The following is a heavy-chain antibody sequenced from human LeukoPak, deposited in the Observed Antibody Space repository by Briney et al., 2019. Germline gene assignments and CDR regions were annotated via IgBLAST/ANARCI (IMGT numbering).Heavy chain of an antibody. J-gene: IGHJ3*01. Sequence: GASLRLSCAASGFTFSIYPMGWVRQAPGKGLEWVSAISGSGDSTNYADSVKGRFTISRDTSKNTLYLQMNSLRAEDTAVYYCATPTTYSGTYIPFNGWGQGTMVTVSS. D-gene: IGHD1-26*01. CDR2: ISGSGDST. V-gene: IGHV3-23*01. CDR1: GFTFSIYP. CDR3: ATPTTYSGTYIPFNG.